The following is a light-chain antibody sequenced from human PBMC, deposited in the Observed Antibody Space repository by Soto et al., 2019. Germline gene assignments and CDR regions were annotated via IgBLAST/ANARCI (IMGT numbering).Light chain of an antibody. CDR1: SSDVGTYNY. CDR2: DVS. V-gene: IGLV2-11*01. CDR3: CSYAGSYTLL. J-gene: IGLJ2*01. Sequence: QSVLTQPPSASETPGQTVSISCTGTSSDVGTYNYVSWFQQYPGKAPKVMISDVSKRPSGVPDRFSGSKSGNTASLTISGLQAEDEADYYCCSYAGSYTLLFGGGTKLTVL.